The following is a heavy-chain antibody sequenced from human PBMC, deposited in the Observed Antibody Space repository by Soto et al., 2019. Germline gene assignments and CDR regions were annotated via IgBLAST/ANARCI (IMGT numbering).Heavy chain of an antibody. Sequence: QVQLEQSGAEVKKPGASVKVSCKASGYTFTRYGITWVRQAPGQVFEWMGRISTYNGKTNYAQKLQGRVTIPADTTTTTAYMELRSLTSDDTAVYYCARAPGYITARGAFDIWGEGTVVTVSS. CDR3: ARAPGYITARGAFDI. V-gene: IGHV1-18*01. D-gene: IGHD6-13*01. CDR1: GYTFTRYG. J-gene: IGHJ3*02. CDR2: ISTYNGKT.